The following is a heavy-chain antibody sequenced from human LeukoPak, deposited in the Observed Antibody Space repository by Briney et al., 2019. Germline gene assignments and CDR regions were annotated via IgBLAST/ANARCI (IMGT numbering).Heavy chain of an antibody. CDR3: ARDRGYYFDY. Sequence: GGSLRLSCAASGFTFTTYTMNWVRQAPGKGLEWVSSISGSGAYIYYADSVKGRFTISRDNAKNSLYLQMNSLRAEDTAVYYCARDRGYYFDYWGQGTLVTVSS. CDR2: ISGSGAYI. J-gene: IGHJ4*02. CDR1: GFTFTTYT. D-gene: IGHD3-16*01. V-gene: IGHV3-21*01.